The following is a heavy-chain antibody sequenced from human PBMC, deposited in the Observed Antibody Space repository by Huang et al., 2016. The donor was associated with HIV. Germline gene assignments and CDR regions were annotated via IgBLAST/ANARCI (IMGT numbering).Heavy chain of an antibody. CDR3: ARGRTRSSLYDSYYGLDV. J-gene: IGHJ6*02. CDR1: GGPFSTYA. V-gene: IGHV1-69*01. D-gene: IGHD6-6*01. Sequence: QVQLVQSGAEVKKPGSSVKVSCKASGGPFSTYAISWVRQAPGQGLEWMGGSIPICGTANYAQKFQGTVTITADEFTSTAYMELSSLRSEDTALDYCARGRTRSSLYDSYYGLDVWGQGTTVTVSS. CDR2: SIPICGTA.